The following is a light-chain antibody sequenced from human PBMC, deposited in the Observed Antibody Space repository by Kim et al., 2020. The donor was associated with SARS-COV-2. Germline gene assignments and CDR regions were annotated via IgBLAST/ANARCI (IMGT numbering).Light chain of an antibody. CDR1: QSVRSS. CDR3: QQYYTWSGLT. V-gene: IGKV3D-15*01. Sequence: EIVTTQSPATLSVSPGERATLSCRASQSVRSSLAWYQQRPGQAPRLLIYDASIRATGVPARFTGSGSGKEFTLTISSLQSEDFAVYFWQQYYTWSGLTFGGGTKVEI. J-gene: IGKJ4*01. CDR2: DAS.